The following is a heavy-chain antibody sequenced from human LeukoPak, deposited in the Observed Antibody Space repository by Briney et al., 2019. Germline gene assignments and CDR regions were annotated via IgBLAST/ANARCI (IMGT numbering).Heavy chain of an antibody. V-gene: IGHV1-46*01. D-gene: IGHD5-24*01. CDR2: INPSGGGT. Sequence: ASVKVSCKASGYTFTSYNMHWVRQAPGQGLEWMGIINPSGGGTSYAQKFQGRVTMTRDTSTSTVYMELSSLRSEDTAVYYCARTRDDYTHADYWGQGTLVTVSS. CDR1: GYTFTSYN. J-gene: IGHJ4*02. CDR3: ARTRDDYTHADY.